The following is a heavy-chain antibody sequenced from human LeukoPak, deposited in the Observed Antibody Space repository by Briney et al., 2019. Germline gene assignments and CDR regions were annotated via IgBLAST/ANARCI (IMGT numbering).Heavy chain of an antibody. D-gene: IGHD3-16*01. J-gene: IGHJ4*02. CDR3: ARWGGGGRGFDY. CDR1: GGSISSYH. Sequence: PSETLSLTCTVSGGSISSYHWGWIRQPPGKGLEWIGYIYYSGSTNYNPSLKGRVTISVDTSKNQFSLKLSSVTAADTAVYYCARWGGGGRGFDYWGQGTLVTVSS. V-gene: IGHV4-59*01. CDR2: IYYSGST.